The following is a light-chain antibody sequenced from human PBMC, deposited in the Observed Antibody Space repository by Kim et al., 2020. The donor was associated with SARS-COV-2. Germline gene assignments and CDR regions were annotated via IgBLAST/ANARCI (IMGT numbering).Light chain of an antibody. J-gene: IGKJ1*01. CDR1: QDISNY. CDR3: QKCDSAPWT. V-gene: IGKV1-27*01. Sequence: DIQMTQSPSSLSASVGDRVTITCRASQDISNYLAWFQLKPGKAPKLLIYAASALQPGVPSRFSGSGSGTDFTLTVTSLQTEDVATYYCQKCDSAPWTCGQGTMVVIK. CDR2: AAS.